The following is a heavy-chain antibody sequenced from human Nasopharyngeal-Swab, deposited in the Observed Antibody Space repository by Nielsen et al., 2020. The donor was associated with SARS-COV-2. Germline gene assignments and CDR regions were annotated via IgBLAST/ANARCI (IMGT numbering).Heavy chain of an antibody. J-gene: IGHJ5*02. V-gene: IGHV1-69*13. CDR1: GCTFSSYA. Sequence: SVKVSCKASGCTFSSYAISWVRQAPGQGLEWMGGIIPIFGTANYAQKFQGRVTITADESTSTAYMELSSLRSEDTAVYYCARDGWGGYSSSWYHWFDPWGQGTLVTVSS. CDR2: IIPIFGTA. D-gene: IGHD6-13*01. CDR3: ARDGWGGYSSSWYHWFDP.